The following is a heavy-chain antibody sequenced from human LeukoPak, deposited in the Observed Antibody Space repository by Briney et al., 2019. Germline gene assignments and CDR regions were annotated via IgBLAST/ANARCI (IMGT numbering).Heavy chain of an antibody. CDR1: GGTFSSYA. J-gene: IGHJ4*02. CDR2: IIPTFGTA. D-gene: IGHD6-6*01. Sequence: SVKVSCKASGGTFSSYAISWVRQAPGQGLEWMGGIIPTFGTANYAQKFQGRVTITADESTSTAYMELSSLRSEDTAVYYCARGNYWQLGQYYFDYWGQGTLVTVSS. CDR3: ARGNYWQLGQYYFDY. V-gene: IGHV1-69*13.